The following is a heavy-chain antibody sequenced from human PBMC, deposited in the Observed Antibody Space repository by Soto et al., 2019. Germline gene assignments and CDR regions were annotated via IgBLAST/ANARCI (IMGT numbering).Heavy chain of an antibody. CDR3: GRQLYCSGGSCYSDYYYYYMDV. V-gene: IGHV4-39*01. CDR1: GGSISSSSSY. J-gene: IGHJ6*03. D-gene: IGHD2-15*01. Sequence: SETLSLTCIVSGGSISSSSSYWGWIRQPPGKGLEWIGSMYYSGSTYYNPSLTSRVTMSVDTSKNQFSLKLSSVTAADTAVYYCGRQLYCSGGSCYSDYYYYYMDVWGKGTTVTVSS. CDR2: MYYSGST.